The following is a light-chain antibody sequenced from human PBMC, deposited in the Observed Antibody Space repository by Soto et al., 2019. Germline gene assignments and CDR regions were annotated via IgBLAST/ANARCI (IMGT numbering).Light chain of an antibody. CDR1: SSDVGGYNY. J-gene: IGLJ1*01. Sequence: QSALTQPRSVSGSPGQSVTISCTGTSSDVGGYNYVSWYQQHPGKAPKLMIYDVSKRPSGVPDRFSGSKSGNTASLTISGLQDEDEADYYCGSYAGSYGDVFGTGTKLTVL. V-gene: IGLV2-11*01. CDR2: DVS. CDR3: GSYAGSYGDV.